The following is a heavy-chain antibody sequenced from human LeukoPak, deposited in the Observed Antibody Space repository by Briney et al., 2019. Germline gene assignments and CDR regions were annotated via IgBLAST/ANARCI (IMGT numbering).Heavy chain of an antibody. CDR2: ISSSSSYI. V-gene: IGHV3-21*04. CDR1: GFTFSSHW. Sequence: GGSLRLSCAVSGFTFSSHWMFWVRQAPGKGLEWVSYISSSSSYIYYADSVKGRFTISRDNARKSLYLQMNSLRAEDTAIYYCAREEGGYSSGWHWGKGTTVTVSS. D-gene: IGHD6-19*01. CDR3: AREEGGYSSGWH. J-gene: IGHJ6*04.